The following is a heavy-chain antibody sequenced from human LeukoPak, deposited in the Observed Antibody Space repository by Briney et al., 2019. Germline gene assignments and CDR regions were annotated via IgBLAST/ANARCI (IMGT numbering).Heavy chain of an antibody. Sequence: GGSLRLSCVASGFTFSDYGMHWVRQAPGKGLEWVAVTRFDGSIKQYADSVKGRFTISRDDSKNTLYLQMNFLKSEDTAVYYCARWGGTRQYYFDYWGQGTLVTVSS. D-gene: IGHD1-1*01. J-gene: IGHJ4*02. V-gene: IGHV3-33*01. CDR1: GFTFSDYG. CDR3: ARWGGTRQYYFDY. CDR2: TRFDGSIK.